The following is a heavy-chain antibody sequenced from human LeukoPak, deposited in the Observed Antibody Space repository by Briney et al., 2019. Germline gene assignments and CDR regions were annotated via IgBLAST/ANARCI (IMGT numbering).Heavy chain of an antibody. Sequence: GGSLRLSCAASGFTFSSYAMSGVRRAPGKGLEWVSAICGSGGSIYYADSVKGRFTISRDYSKNTLYPKMNTVRAEDTAVFFFAKDTVYSSGRGLWGQGTLVTVSS. CDR1: GFTFSSYA. V-gene: IGHV3-23*01. D-gene: IGHD6-19*01. CDR2: ICGSGGSI. CDR3: AKDTVYSSGRGL. J-gene: IGHJ4*02.